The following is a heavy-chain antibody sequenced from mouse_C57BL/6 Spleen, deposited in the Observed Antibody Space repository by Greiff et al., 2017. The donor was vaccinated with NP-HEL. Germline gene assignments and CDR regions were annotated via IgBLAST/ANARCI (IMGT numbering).Heavy chain of an antibody. Sequence: VQLQQSGPELVKPGASVKISCKASGYAFSSSWMNWVKQRPGKGLEWIGRIYPGDGDTNYNGKFKGKATLTADKSSSTAYIQLSSLTSEDSAVYFCARWGDYDWYFDVWGTGTTVTVSS. CDR3: ARWGDYDWYFDV. J-gene: IGHJ1*03. CDR1: GYAFSSSW. CDR2: IYPGDGDT. D-gene: IGHD2-4*01. V-gene: IGHV1-82*01.